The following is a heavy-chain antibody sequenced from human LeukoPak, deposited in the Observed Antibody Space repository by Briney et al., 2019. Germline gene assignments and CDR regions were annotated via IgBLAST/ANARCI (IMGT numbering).Heavy chain of an antibody. D-gene: IGHD3-22*01. CDR3: ARQMGLYDSSSSFDY. CDR1: GGSISSYY. CDR2: IYYSGST. J-gene: IGHJ4*02. Sequence: SETLSLTCTVSGGSISSYYWSWIRQHPGKGLEWIGYIYYSGSTYYNPSLKSRVTILVDTSKNQFSLKLSSVTAADTAVYYCARQMGLYDSSSSFDYWGQGTLVTVSS. V-gene: IGHV4-59*06.